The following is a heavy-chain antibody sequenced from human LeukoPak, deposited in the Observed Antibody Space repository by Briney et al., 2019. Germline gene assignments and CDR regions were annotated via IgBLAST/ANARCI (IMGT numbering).Heavy chain of an antibody. V-gene: IGHV3-23*01. D-gene: IGHD4-17*01. CDR2: ISGSADST. J-gene: IGHJ4*02. CDR1: GFTFSSYA. CDR3: AKIKSLYGDVVGDFDY. Sequence: PGGSLRLSCAASGFTFSSYAMSWVRQAPGKGLEWVSAISGSADSTYYADSVRGRFTISRDNSKNTLYLQMNSLRAEDTAVYYCAKIKSLYGDVVGDFDYWGQGTLVTVSS.